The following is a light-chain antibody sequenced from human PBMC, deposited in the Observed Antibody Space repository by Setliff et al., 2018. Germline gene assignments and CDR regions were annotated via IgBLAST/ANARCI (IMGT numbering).Light chain of an antibody. V-gene: IGLV2-14*03. Sequence: QSALTQPASVSGSPGQSITISCSRTSNDVGAYDLVSWYQQHPGKVPKLIIFDVSNRPSGVSHRFSGSKSGNTASLTISGLQADDEADYYCCAYTASTTYVFVNGTKGTVL. J-gene: IGLJ1*01. CDR2: DVS. CDR3: CAYTASTTYV. CDR1: SNDVGAYDL.